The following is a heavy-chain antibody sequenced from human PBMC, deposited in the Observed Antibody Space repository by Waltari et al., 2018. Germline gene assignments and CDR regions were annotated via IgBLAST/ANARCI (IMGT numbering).Heavy chain of an antibody. D-gene: IGHD5-18*01. Sequence: EVQLVESGGGLVKPGGSLRLSCAASGFTFSSYSMNWVRRAPGKGLEWVSSIISSSSYIYYAESVKGRFTIARDNAKNSLYLQMNSLRAEDTAVYYCVRDLRGYSYGIDYWGQGTLVTVSS. CDR2: IISSSSYI. CDR1: GFTFSSYS. J-gene: IGHJ4*02. CDR3: VRDLRGYSYGIDY. V-gene: IGHV3-21*01.